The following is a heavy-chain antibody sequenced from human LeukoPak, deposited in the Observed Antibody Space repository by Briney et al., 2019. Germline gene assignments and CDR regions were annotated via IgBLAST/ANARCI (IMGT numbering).Heavy chain of an antibody. CDR1: GYSFTVYY. J-gene: IGHJ3*02. CDR2: INPNSGGT. CDR3: ARDFFGIAVAGSDAFDI. V-gene: IGHV1-2*02. Sequence: GASVKVSCKASGYSFTVYYIHWVRQAPGQGLEWMGWINPNSGGTNYAQKFQGRVTMTRDTSISTAYMELSRLRSDDTAVYYCARDFFGIAVAGSDAFDIWGQGTMVTVSS. D-gene: IGHD6-19*01.